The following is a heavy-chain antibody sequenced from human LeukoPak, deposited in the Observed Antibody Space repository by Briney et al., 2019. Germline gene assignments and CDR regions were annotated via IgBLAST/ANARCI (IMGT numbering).Heavy chain of an antibody. CDR3: ARGFCSTSCYYYYYMDV. CDR1: GGSISSGSYY. CDR2: IYTSGST. J-gene: IGHJ6*03. Sequence: SETLSLTCTVSGGSISSGSYYWSWIRQPAGKGLEWIGRIYTSGSTNYNPSLKSRVTISVDTSKNQFSLKLSSVTAADTAVYYCARGFCSTSCYYYYYMDVWGKGTTVTVSS. D-gene: IGHD2-2*01. V-gene: IGHV4-61*02.